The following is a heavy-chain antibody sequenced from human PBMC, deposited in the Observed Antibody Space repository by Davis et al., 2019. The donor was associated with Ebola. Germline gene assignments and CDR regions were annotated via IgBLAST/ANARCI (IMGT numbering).Heavy chain of an antibody. CDR1: GFILTNYA. J-gene: IGHJ4*02. Sequence: GGSLRLSCAGSGFILTNYAIHWVRQAPGQRLEWMGWVHGGNGNTKYSQRFQGRVTITTDTSASTVYLDLTSLRSDDTAVFYCARASFGYNSGWYADYWGPGSLVTVSS. V-gene: IGHV1-3*01. CDR3: ARASFGYNSGWYADY. D-gene: IGHD6-19*01. CDR2: VHGGNGNT.